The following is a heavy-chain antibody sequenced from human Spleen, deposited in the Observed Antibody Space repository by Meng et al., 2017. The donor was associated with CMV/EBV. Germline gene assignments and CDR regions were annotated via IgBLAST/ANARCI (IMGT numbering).Heavy chain of an antibody. Sequence: QMQLQGSGPVLVKPSWILSLTCAVSGGSISISTWWSWVRQPPGKGLERIGEIYHSGGTNYNPSLRGRVTISLDKSKNQFSPTLRSVTAADTAVYYCARDPYATGWAGWGQGTLVTVSS. J-gene: IGHJ4*02. CDR1: GGSISISTW. D-gene: IGHD6-19*01. CDR2: IYHSGGT. CDR3: ARDPYATGWAG. V-gene: IGHV4-4*02.